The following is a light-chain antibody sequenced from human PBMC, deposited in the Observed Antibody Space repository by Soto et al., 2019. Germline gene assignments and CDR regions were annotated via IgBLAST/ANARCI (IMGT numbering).Light chain of an antibody. CDR2: DVA. CDR3: SSFTTSSTYV. CDR1: SRDVGGSNF. Sequence: SALTQPASVSDSPGQSFTISCPGPSRDVGGSNFVSWYQQYPGKPPKLIIYDVANRPSGVSNRFSGSKSGNTASLTISGLQADDEGDYYCSSFTTSSTYVFRTGTKVTVL. J-gene: IGLJ1*01. V-gene: IGLV2-14*03.